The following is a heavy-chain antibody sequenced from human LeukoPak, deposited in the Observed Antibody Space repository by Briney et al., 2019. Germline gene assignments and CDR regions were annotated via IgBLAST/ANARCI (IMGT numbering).Heavy chain of an antibody. CDR1: GFIFSSYA. CDR2: ISGSGGST. CDR3: VKGFVHPTYYFEY. Sequence: GGSLRLSCAASGFIFSSYAMSWVRQAPGKGLEWVSTISGSGGSTYYADSVRGRFTISRDNSKNTLYLQVSSLRAEDTAVYFCVKGFVHPTYYFEYWGQGTLVTVSS. V-gene: IGHV3-23*01. D-gene: IGHD3-10*01. J-gene: IGHJ4*02.